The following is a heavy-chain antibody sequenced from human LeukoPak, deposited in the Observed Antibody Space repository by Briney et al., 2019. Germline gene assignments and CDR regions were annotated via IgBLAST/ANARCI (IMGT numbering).Heavy chain of an antibody. Sequence: PSETLSLTCAVYGGSFSGYYWSWIRQPPGKGLEWIGEINHRGSTNYNPSLKSRVTISVDTSKNQFSLKLSSVTAADTAVYYCARGGPREGGEGLDYWGQGTLVTVSS. J-gene: IGHJ4*02. CDR1: GGSFSGYY. D-gene: IGHD2-21*01. CDR3: ARGGPREGGEGLDY. CDR2: INHRGST. V-gene: IGHV4-34*01.